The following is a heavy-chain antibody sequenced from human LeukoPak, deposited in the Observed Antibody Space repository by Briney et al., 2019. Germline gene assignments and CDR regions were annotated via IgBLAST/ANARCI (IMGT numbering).Heavy chain of an antibody. J-gene: IGHJ4*02. V-gene: IGHV4-59*12. CDR1: GGSISSYY. D-gene: IGHD1-26*01. Sequence: SETLSLTCTVSGGSISSYYWSWIRQPPGKGLEWIGYIYYSGSTNYNPSLKSRVTISVDRSKNQFSLKLNSVTAADTAVYYCARGGGSYYLDYWGQGTLVTVSS. CDR3: ARGGGSYYLDY. CDR2: IYYSGST.